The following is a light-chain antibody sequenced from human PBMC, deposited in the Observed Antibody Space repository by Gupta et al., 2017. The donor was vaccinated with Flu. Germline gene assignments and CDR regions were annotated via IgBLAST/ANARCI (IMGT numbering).Light chain of an antibody. CDR3: MQGSRWPWA. CDR1: QSLVYSDGNIY. J-gene: IGKJ1*01. Sequence: DVVLTQSLLSLPVTLGQPASISCRSSQSLVYSDGNIYLHWIQQRPGQSPRRLIYQVSHRESGVPDRFSGSGSGTDFTLKISRVEAEDVGIYYCMQGSRWPWAFGQGTKVEIK. CDR2: QVS. V-gene: IGKV2-30*01.